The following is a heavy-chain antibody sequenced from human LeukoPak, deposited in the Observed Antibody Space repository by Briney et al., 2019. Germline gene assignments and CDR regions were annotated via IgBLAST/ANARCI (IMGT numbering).Heavy chain of an antibody. D-gene: IGHD3-3*01. V-gene: IGHV4-59*12. CDR2: IYHSGST. Sequence: TSETLSLTCTVSGGSISSYYWSWIRQPPGKGLEWIGYIYHSGSTYYNPSLKSRVTISVDRSKNQFSLKLSSVTAADTAVYYCARVRVDFWSGYPNWFDPWGQGTLVTVSS. CDR3: ARVRVDFWSGYPNWFDP. CDR1: GGSISSYY. J-gene: IGHJ5*02.